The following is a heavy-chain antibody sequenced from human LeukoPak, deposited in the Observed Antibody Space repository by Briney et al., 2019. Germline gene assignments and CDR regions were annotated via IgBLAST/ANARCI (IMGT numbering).Heavy chain of an antibody. CDR3: AKVVVAATRRDYYFDY. Sequence: GGSLRLSCAASGFTFDDYAMHWVRQAPGKGLEWVSGISWNSGSIGYADSVKGRFTISRDNAKNSLYLQVNSLRAEDTALYYCAKVVVAATRRDYYFDYWGQGTLVTVSS. CDR1: GFTFDDYA. V-gene: IGHV3-9*01. J-gene: IGHJ4*02. CDR2: ISWNSGSI. D-gene: IGHD2-15*01.